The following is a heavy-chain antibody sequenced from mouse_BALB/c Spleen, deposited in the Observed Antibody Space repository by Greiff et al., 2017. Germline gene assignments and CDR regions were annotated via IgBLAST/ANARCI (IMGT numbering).Heavy chain of an antibody. CDR1: GYTFSSYW. Sequence: QVQLQQSGAELMKPGASVKISCKATGYTFSSYWIEWVKQRPGHGLEWIGEILPGSGSTNYNEKFKGQATFTADTSSNTAYMQLSSLTSEASAVYYCARRGLLRPAWFAYWGQGTLVTVSA. J-gene: IGHJ3*01. D-gene: IGHD2-3*01. CDR2: ILPGSGST. V-gene: IGHV1-9*01. CDR3: ARRGLLRPAWFAY.